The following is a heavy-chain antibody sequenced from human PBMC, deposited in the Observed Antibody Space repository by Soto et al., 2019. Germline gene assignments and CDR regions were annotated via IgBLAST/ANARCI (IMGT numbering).Heavy chain of an antibody. J-gene: IGHJ3*02. CDR3: AREGESSSGAFDI. V-gene: IGHV3-33*01. CDR2: IWYDGSNK. CDR1: GFTFSSYG. D-gene: IGHD3-10*01. Sequence: PVGSLRLSCAASGFTFSSYGMHWVRQAPGKGLEWVAVIWYDGSNKYYADSVKGRFTISRDNSKNTLYLQMNSLRAEDTAVYYCAREGESSSGAFDIWGQGTMVTVSS.